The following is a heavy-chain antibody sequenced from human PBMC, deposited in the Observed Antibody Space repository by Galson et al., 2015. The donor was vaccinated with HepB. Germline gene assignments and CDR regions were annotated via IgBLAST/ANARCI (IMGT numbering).Heavy chain of an antibody. Sequence: SVKVSCKASGGTFSSYAISWVRQAPGQGLEWMGGIIPIFGTANYAQKFQGRVTITADESTSTAYMELSSLRSEDTAVYYCARAYLLLAYCGGDCPHDAFDIWGQGTMVTVSS. V-gene: IGHV1-69*13. CDR1: GGTFSSYA. CDR2: IIPIFGTA. J-gene: IGHJ3*02. CDR3: ARAYLLLAYCGGDCPHDAFDI. D-gene: IGHD2-21*01.